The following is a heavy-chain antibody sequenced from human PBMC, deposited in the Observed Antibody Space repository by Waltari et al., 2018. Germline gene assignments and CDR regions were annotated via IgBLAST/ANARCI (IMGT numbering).Heavy chain of an antibody. CDR2: LYTSGST. Sequence: QVQLQESGPGLVKPSETLSLTCTVSGGSISSYYWSWIRQPAGKGLEWIGRLYTSGSTTSHPSLQSRVPMSVDTSKNQFSLKLSSVTAADTAVYYCARDGGRFGELSDYYYYYMDVWGKGTTVTVSS. CDR1: GGSISSYY. D-gene: IGHD3-10*01. V-gene: IGHV4-4*07. CDR3: ARDGGRFGELSDYYYYYMDV. J-gene: IGHJ6*03.